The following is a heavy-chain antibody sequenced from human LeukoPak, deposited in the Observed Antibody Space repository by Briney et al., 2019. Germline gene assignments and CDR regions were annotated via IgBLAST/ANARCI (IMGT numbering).Heavy chain of an antibody. CDR2: FDPEDGET. J-gene: IGHJ5*02. CDR1: GYTLTELS. D-gene: IGHD3-22*01. CDR3: ATVESSGYYPSFDP. V-gene: IGHV1-24*01. Sequence: ASVKVSFTVSGYTLTELSMHWMRQAPGKGLEWMGGFDPEDGETIYAQKFQGRVTMTEDTSTDTAYMELSSLRSEGTAVYYCATVESSGYYPSFDPWGQGTLVTVSS.